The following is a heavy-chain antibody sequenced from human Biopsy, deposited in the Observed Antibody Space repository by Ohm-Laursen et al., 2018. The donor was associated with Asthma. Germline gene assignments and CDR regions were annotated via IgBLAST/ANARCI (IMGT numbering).Heavy chain of an antibody. CDR2: ISKDASTQ. CDR3: VRDGTDAAFDI. D-gene: IGHD5-24*01. Sequence: SLRLSCTAFGFSFSNFAIHWVRQAPGKGLEWVGVISKDASTQDYADSVKGRFTMARDNSKNTLDLQMNSLREEDTAVYYCVRDGTDAAFDIWGQGTVVSVSS. CDR1: GFSFSNFA. J-gene: IGHJ3*02. V-gene: IGHV3-30*06.